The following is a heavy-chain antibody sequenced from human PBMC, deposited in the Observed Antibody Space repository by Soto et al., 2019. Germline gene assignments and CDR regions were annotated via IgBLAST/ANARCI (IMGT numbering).Heavy chain of an antibody. V-gene: IGHV3-64*01. Sequence: GGSLRLSCAASGFTFSSYAMHWVRQAPGKGLEYVSAISSNGGSTYYANSVKGRFTISRDNSKNTLYLQMGSLRAEDMAVYYCARAIGGGYYPIDYWGQGTLVTVSS. J-gene: IGHJ4*02. CDR3: ARAIGGGYYPIDY. CDR1: GFTFSSYA. CDR2: ISSNGGST. D-gene: IGHD3-22*01.